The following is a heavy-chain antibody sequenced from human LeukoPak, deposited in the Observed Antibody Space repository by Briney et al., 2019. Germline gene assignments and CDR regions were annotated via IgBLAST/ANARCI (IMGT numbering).Heavy chain of an antibody. V-gene: IGHV4-59*08. CDR3: ARHATGSYSVPWLDP. CDR1: GASISSHY. D-gene: IGHD3-10*01. J-gene: IGHJ5*02. CDR2: ISHSGTT. Sequence: SETLSLTCTVPGASISSHYWSWIRQPPGKGLEWIGYISHSGTTVYNPSLKSRVTIFGDTSKNQFSLRLTSLTAADTAVYYCARHATGSYSVPWLDPWGQGTLVTVSS.